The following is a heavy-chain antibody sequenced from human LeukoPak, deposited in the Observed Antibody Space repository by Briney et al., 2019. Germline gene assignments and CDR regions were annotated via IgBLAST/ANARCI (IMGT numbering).Heavy chain of an antibody. Sequence: SETLSLTCTVSGGSISSYYWSWIRQSPGKGLEWIGYIYYSGSTNYNPSLKSRVTISVDTSKNQFSLKLSSVTAADTAVYYCARDRFSYGDANWFDPWGQGTLVTVAS. CDR1: GGSISSYY. CDR2: IYYSGST. CDR3: ARDRFSYGDANWFDP. D-gene: IGHD5-18*01. J-gene: IGHJ5*02. V-gene: IGHV4-59*01.